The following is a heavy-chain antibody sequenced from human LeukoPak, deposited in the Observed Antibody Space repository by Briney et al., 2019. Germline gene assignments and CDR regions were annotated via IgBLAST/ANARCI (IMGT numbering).Heavy chain of an antibody. V-gene: IGHV4-39*07. CDR1: GGSISNSDYF. CDR3: ARAQGRCSGGSCYSGGYYYYGMDV. CDR2: INHSGST. J-gene: IGHJ6*02. D-gene: IGHD2-15*01. Sequence: SETLSLTCAVSGGSISNSDYFWGWIRQPPGKGLEWIGEINHSGSTNYNPSLKSRVTISVDTSKNQFSLKLSSVTAADTAVYYCARAQGRCSGGSCYSGGYYYYGMDVWGQGTTVTVSS.